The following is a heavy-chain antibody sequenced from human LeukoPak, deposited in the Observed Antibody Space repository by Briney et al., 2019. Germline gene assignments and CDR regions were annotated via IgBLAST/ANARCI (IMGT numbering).Heavy chain of an antibody. J-gene: IGHJ4*02. Sequence: PGRSLRLSCAASGFTFSSYGMHWVRQAPGKGLEWVAVISYDGSNKYYADSVKGRFTISRDNSKNTLYLQMNSLRAEDTAVYYCAKGVKRPLTWYFDYWGQRTLVTVSS. V-gene: IGHV3-30*18. CDR2: ISYDGSNK. CDR1: GFTFSSYG. D-gene: IGHD3-22*01. CDR3: AKGVKRPLTWYFDY.